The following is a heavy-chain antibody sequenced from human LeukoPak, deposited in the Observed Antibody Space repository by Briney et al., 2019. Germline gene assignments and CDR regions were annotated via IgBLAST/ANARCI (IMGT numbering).Heavy chain of an antibody. CDR3: ARGISVDAFDI. CDR1: GYTFTSYD. D-gene: IGHD3-10*01. CDR2: MNPNSGNT. J-gene: IGHJ3*02. Sequence: WASVKVSCKASGYTFTSYDINWVRQATGQGLEWMGWMNPNSGNTGYAQKVQGRVTMTRNTSISTAYMELSSLRSEDTAVYYCARGISVDAFDIWGQGTMVTVSS. V-gene: IGHV1-8*01.